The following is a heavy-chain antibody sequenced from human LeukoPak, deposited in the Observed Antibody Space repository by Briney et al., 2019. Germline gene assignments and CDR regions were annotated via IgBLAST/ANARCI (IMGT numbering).Heavy chain of an antibody. CDR3: ARGFTIFGVVNDGFDI. V-gene: IGHV3-74*01. CDR2: INSDGSNT. Sequence: PGGFLRLSCAASEFTFSNYWMHWVRQAPGKGLVWVSRINSDGSNTSYADSVKGRFTISRDNAKNTLYLQMNSLRVEDTAVYYCARGFTIFGVVNDGFDIWGQGTTVTVSS. J-gene: IGHJ3*02. D-gene: IGHD3-3*01. CDR1: EFTFSNYW.